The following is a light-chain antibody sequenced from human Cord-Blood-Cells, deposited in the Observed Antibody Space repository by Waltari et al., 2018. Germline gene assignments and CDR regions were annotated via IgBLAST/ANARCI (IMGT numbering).Light chain of an antibody. CDR1: QSISSY. J-gene: IGKJ5*01. Sequence: DIQMTQTAYSLSATVVDRVTITSRASQSISSYLNWYQHKPGKAPKLLIYAASSLQSGVPSRFSGSGSGTDFTLTISSLQPEDFATYYCQQSYSTSFGQGTRLEIK. CDR2: AAS. V-gene: IGKV1-39*01. CDR3: QQSYSTS.